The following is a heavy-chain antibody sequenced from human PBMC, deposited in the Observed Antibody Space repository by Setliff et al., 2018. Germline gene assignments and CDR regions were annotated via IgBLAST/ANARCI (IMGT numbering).Heavy chain of an antibody. Sequence: PSETLSLTCTVSGASLRSGSNYWGWFRQPAGKGLEWVGRIYTDGTTNYNPSLKSRVSISADTSMNHFSQRMTSVSAADTAVYYCAKEHVVISFVTNTHHHYGMDVWGQGTTVTVSS. J-gene: IGHJ6*02. D-gene: IGHD2-8*01. CDR2: IYTDGTT. CDR1: GASLRSGSNY. V-gene: IGHV4-61*02. CDR3: AKEHVVISFVTNTHHHYGMDV.